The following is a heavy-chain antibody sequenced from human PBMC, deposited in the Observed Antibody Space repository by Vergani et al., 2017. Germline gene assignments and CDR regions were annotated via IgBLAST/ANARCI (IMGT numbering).Heavy chain of an antibody. CDR1: GGSISSSSYY. D-gene: IGHD1-26*01. Sequence: QLQLQESGPGLVKPSETLSLTCTVSGGSISSSSYYWGWIRQPPGKGLEWIGSIYYSGSTYYNPSLKSRVTISVDTSKNQFSLKLSSVTAADTAVYYCARHSGSYHVFYYYYGMDVWGQGTTVTVSS. CDR3: ARHSGSYHVFYYYYGMDV. CDR2: IYYSGST. V-gene: IGHV4-39*01. J-gene: IGHJ6*02.